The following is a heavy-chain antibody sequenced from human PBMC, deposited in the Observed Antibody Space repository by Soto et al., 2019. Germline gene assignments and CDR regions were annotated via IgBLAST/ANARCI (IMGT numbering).Heavy chain of an antibody. CDR3: ARRDPGGANNYFDY. CDR1: GGSISSGGYS. Sequence: QLQLQESGSGLVKPSQTLSLTCAVSGGSISSGGYSWSWIRQPPGKGLEWIGYIYHSGSTYYNPSLKSRVTISVDRSKNQFSLKLSSVTAADTAVYYCARRDPGGANNYFDYWGQGTLVTVSS. V-gene: IGHV4-30-2*01. CDR2: IYHSGST. D-gene: IGHD3-10*01. J-gene: IGHJ4*02.